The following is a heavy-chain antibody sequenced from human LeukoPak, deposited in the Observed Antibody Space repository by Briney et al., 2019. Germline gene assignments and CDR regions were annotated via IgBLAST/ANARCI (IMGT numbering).Heavy chain of an antibody. J-gene: IGHJ6*04. CDR1: GFTFSDCC. D-gene: IGHD3-10*02. V-gene: IGHV3-71*03. CDR3: AELGITMIGGV. CDR2: IRIKVNGGTT. Sequence: GGSLRLSCAGSGFTFSDCCMSWVRQAPGKGLEWVGFIRIKVNGGTTEYTTSVKGRFTISRDNAKNSLYLQMNSLRAEDTAVYYCAELGITMIGGVWGKGTTVTISS.